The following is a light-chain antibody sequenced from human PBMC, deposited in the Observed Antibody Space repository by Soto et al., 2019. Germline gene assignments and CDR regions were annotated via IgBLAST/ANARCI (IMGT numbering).Light chain of an antibody. CDR3: QQSYSTPMYT. Sequence: DIQMTQSPSSLSASVGDRVTITCRASQTISSYLNWYQQKPGKALKLLIYAASSLQSRVPSRFSGSGSGTDFTLTISSLQPEDFATYYCQQSYSTPMYTFGQGTKLEVK. J-gene: IGKJ2*01. V-gene: IGKV1-39*01. CDR2: AAS. CDR1: QTISSY.